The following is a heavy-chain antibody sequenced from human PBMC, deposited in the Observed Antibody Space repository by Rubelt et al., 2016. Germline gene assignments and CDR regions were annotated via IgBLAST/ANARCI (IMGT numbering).Heavy chain of an antibody. CDR3: ARDRGGYYFDY. CDR1: GGTFSSYA. CDR2: IIPIFGTA. Sequence: QVQLVQSGAEVKKPGSSVKVSCKASGGTFSSYAISWVRQAPGQGLEWMGGIIPIFGTANYAQKFQGRVTMTTDTSTSTAYMELRSLRSDETALYYCARDRGGYYFDYWGQGTLVTVSS. J-gene: IGHJ4*02. V-gene: IGHV1-69*06. D-gene: IGHD2-15*01.